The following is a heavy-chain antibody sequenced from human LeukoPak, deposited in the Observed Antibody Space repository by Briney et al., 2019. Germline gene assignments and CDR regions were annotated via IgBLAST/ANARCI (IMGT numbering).Heavy chain of an antibody. Sequence: ASVKVSCKASGYSFTSYGISWVRQAPGQGLEWMGWISAYNGNTNEAQSFQGRVTMTTDTSTSTAYMELRSLRYDDTAVYYCARDIGPTSMRWLRHFDYWGQGTLVTVSS. V-gene: IGHV1-18*01. D-gene: IGHD5-24*01. J-gene: IGHJ4*02. CDR1: GYSFTSYG. CDR2: ISAYNGNT. CDR3: ARDIGPTSMRWLRHFDY.